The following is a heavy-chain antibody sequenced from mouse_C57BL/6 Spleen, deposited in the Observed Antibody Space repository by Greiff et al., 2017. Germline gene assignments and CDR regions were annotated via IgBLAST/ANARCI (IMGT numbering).Heavy chain of an antibody. CDR2: ILPGSGST. CDR3: AGAAQATAMDY. V-gene: IGHV1-9*01. CDR1: GYTFTGYW. Sequence: QVQLKQSGAELMKPGASVKLSCKATGYTFTGYWIEWVKQRPGHGLEWIGEILPGSGSTNYNEKFKGKATFTADTSSNTAYMQLRSLTTEDSSIYYCAGAAQATAMDYWGQGTSVTVSS. D-gene: IGHD3-2*02. J-gene: IGHJ4*01.